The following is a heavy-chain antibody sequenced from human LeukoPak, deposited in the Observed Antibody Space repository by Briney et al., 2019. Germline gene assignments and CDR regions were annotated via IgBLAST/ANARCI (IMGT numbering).Heavy chain of an antibody. V-gene: IGHV5-51*01. Sequence: GESLKISCKGSGYSFTSYWIGWVRQMPGKGLEWMGIIYPGDSDTRYSPSFQGQVTILADKSISTAYLQWSSLKASDTAMYYCARPVGTVAAQYDAFDIWGQGTMVTVSS. CDR3: ARPVGTVAAQYDAFDI. CDR1: GYSFTSYW. J-gene: IGHJ3*02. D-gene: IGHD6-19*01. CDR2: IYPGDSDT.